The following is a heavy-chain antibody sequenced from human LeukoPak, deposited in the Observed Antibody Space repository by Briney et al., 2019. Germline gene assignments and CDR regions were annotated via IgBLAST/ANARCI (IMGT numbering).Heavy chain of an antibody. CDR1: GFTFSKHW. V-gene: IGHV3-74*01. CDR3: ARATSYSNYGMDV. D-gene: IGHD4-11*01. CDR2: INSDGSST. Sequence: GGSLRLSCAASGFTFSKHWMHWVRQVPGKGLVWVSRINSDGSSTSYADSVRGRFTISRDNAKNTLYLQMNSLRAEDTAVHYCARATSYSNYGMDVWGQGTTVTVSS. J-gene: IGHJ6*02.